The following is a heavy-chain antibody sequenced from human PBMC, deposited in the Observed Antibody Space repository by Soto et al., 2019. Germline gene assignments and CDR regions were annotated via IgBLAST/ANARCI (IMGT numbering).Heavy chain of an antibody. CDR2: ISGSGGST. D-gene: IGHD6-19*01. J-gene: IGHJ4*02. Sequence: EVQLLESGGGLVQPGGSLRLSCAASGFTFSSYAMSWVRQAPGKGLEWVSAISGSGGSTYYADSVKGRFTISRDNSKNTLYLQRNSLGAADTAVSYCAKGWQWRVLPYWGQGTLVTVSS. CDR3: AKGWQWRVLPY. CDR1: GFTFSSYA. V-gene: IGHV3-23*01.